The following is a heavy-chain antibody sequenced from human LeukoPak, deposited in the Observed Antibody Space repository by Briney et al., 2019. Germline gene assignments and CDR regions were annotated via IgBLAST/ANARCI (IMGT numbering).Heavy chain of an antibody. CDR3: ARGRSYYYYMDV. V-gene: IGHV4-30-2*01. CDR1: GYSISSGGYY. CDR2: IYQSGST. J-gene: IGHJ6*03. Sequence: PSETLSLTCTVSGYSISSGGYYWSWIRQPPGKGLEWIGYIYQSGSTYYNPSLKSRVTVSVDRSKNQFSLNLTSVTAADTAVFYCARGRSYYYYMDVWGKGTTVTVSS.